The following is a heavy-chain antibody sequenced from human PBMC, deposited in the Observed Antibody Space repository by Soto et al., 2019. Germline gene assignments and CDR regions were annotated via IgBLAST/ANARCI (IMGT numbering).Heavy chain of an antibody. V-gene: IGHV4-34*01. CDR1: GGSFSGYY. CDR2: INHSGRT. Sequence: SETLSLTCAVYGGSFSGYYWSWIRQPPGKGLEWIGAINHSGRTNYNPSRKSRVTISVDTSKNQFSLKLSSVTAADTAVYYCARVIYSSSWINWFDPWGQGTLVTSPQ. J-gene: IGHJ5*02. D-gene: IGHD6-13*01. CDR3: ARVIYSSSWINWFDP.